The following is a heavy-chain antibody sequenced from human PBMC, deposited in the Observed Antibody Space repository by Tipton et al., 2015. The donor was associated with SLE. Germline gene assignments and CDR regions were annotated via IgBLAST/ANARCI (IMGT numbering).Heavy chain of an antibody. CDR1: GFTFSSYA. D-gene: IGHD6-13*01. V-gene: IGHV3-23*01. Sequence: GSLRLSCAASGFTFSSYAMSWVRQAPGKGLEWVSAISGSGGSTYYADSVKGRFTISRDNSKNTLYLQMNSLRAEDTAVYYCAKALKGGAAAALDAFDIWGQGTMVTVSS. CDR2: ISGSGGST. J-gene: IGHJ3*02. CDR3: AKALKGGAAAALDAFDI.